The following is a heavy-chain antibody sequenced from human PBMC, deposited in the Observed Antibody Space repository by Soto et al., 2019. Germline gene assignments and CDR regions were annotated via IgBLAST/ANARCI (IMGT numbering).Heavy chain of an antibody. V-gene: IGHV1-69*01. J-gene: IGHJ6*02. CDR1: GATFSSYA. CDR2: IIPISGTA. Sequence: QVQLVQSGAEVKKPGSSVRASCKALGATFSSYAISWVRQAPGKGLEWMGGIIPISGTANYAQKFQGRVTITADESTSTAYMELSSLRSEDTAVYYCARSQGSSTSLEIYYYYYYGMDVWGQGTTVTVSS. CDR3: ARSQGSSTSLEIYYYYYYGMDV. D-gene: IGHD2-2*01.